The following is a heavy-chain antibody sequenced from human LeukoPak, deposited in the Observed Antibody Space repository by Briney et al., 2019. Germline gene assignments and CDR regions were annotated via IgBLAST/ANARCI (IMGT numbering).Heavy chain of an antibody. Sequence: PGGSLRLSCAASGFTVSSNYMSWVRQAPGKGLEWVSVIYNGGSTYYADSVNGRFTISRDKSKNPLYLQMNSLRAEDTAVYYCARAPIAAAVFDYWGQGTLVTVSS. V-gene: IGHV3-66*01. CDR2: IYNGGST. CDR1: GFTVSSNY. J-gene: IGHJ4*02. D-gene: IGHD6-13*01. CDR3: ARAPIAAAVFDY.